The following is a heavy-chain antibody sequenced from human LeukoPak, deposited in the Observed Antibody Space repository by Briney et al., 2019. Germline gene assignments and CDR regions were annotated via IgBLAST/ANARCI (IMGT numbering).Heavy chain of an antibody. J-gene: IGHJ3*02. CDR3: AREDSSGWYRDAFDI. Sequence: ASVKVSCKASGYTFTSYGISWVRQAPGQGLEWMGWISAYNGNTNYAQKLQGRVTTTTDTSTSTAYMELRSLRSDDTAVYYCAREDSSGWYRDAFDIWGQGTMVTVSS. CDR1: GYTFTSYG. V-gene: IGHV1-18*01. CDR2: ISAYNGNT. D-gene: IGHD6-19*01.